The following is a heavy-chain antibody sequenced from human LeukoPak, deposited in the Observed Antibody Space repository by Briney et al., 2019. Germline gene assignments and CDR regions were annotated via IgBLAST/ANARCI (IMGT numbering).Heavy chain of an antibody. CDR3: AREGYSSGWYWFDP. V-gene: IGHV1-2*06. CDR2: INPNSGGT. CDR1: GGTFSSYA. J-gene: IGHJ5*02. D-gene: IGHD6-19*01. Sequence: ASVKVSCKASGGTFSSYAISGVREAPGQGLEWMGRINPNSGGTNYAQKFQGRVTMTRDTSISTAYMELSRLRSDDTAVYYCAREGYSSGWYWFDPWGQGTLVTVSS.